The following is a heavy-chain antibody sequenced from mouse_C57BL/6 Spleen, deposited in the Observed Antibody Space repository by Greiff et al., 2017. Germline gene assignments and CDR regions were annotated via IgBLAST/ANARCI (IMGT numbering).Heavy chain of an antibody. CDR1: GFNIKDDY. V-gene: IGHV14-4*01. CDR2: IDPENGDT. Sequence: EVQLQQSGAELVRPGASVKLSCTASGFNIKDDYMHWVKQRPEQGLEWIGWIDPENGDTEYASKFQGKATITADTSSNTAYLQLSSLTSEDTAVYYCTTSLPYGSSLSYAMDYWGQGTSVTVSS. CDR3: TTSLPYGSSLSYAMDY. J-gene: IGHJ4*01. D-gene: IGHD1-1*01.